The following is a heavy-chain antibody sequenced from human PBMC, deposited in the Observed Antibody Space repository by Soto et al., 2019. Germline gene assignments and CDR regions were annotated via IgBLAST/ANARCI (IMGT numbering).Heavy chain of an antibody. CDR3: ARTTGRHLDL. Sequence: SETLSLTCPVSYGSLSVSNFFWGWVRQPPGKGLEWIGNIDYSGTAYFNPSLGTRVTFPVDTSKNQFSLTLYSVTAADTAVYYCARTTGRHLDLWGQGTLVTVSS. D-gene: IGHD4-4*01. CDR1: YGSLSVSNFF. J-gene: IGHJ5*02. CDR2: IDYSGTA. V-gene: IGHV4-39*01.